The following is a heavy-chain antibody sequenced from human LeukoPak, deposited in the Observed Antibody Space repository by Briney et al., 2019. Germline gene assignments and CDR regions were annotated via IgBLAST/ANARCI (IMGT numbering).Heavy chain of an antibody. CDR2: LWYDGSNK. J-gene: IGHJ4*02. Sequence: GRSLRLSCAASGFTFGSYGMHWVRQAPGKGLEWVAVLWYDGSNKYYADSVKGRFIISRDNSKDTLYLQMNSLRVEDTAVYYCARAHAGISTGYYLDYWGQGTLVTVSS. V-gene: IGHV3-33*01. CDR1: GFTFGSYG. D-gene: IGHD3-9*01. CDR3: ARAHAGISTGYYLDY.